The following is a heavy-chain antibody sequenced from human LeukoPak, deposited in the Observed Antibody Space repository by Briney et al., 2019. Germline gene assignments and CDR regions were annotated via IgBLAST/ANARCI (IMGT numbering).Heavy chain of an antibody. V-gene: IGHV3-48*03. D-gene: IGHD5-12*01. CDR3: ASTRSGYLFDY. Sequence: QAGGSLRLSCAASGFTFSSYEMNWVRQAPGKGLELVSYISSSGSTIYYADSMKGRFTISRDNAKNSLYLQMNTLRAEDTAVYYCASTRSGYLFDYWGQGTLVTVSS. CDR2: ISSSGSTI. CDR1: GFTFSSYE. J-gene: IGHJ4*02.